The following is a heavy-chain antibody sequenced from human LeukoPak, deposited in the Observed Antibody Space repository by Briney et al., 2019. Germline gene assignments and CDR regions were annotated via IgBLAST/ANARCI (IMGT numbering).Heavy chain of an antibody. D-gene: IGHD5-24*01. CDR2: ISYDGSNK. V-gene: IGHV3-30*03. Sequence: GGSLRLSCAASGFTFRSYGMHWVRQAPGKGLEWVAVISYDGSNKYYADSVKGRSTISRDNSKNTLYLQMNSLRAEDTAVYYCARDQVATILSILSQPLDYWGQGTLVTVSS. CDR3: ARDQVATILSILSQPLDY. J-gene: IGHJ4*02. CDR1: GFTFRSYG.